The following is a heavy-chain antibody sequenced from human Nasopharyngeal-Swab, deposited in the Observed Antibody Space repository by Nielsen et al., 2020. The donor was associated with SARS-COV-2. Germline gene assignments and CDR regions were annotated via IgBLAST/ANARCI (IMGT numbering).Heavy chain of an antibody. CDR2: INADGSDK. Sequence: GGSLRLSCAASGFTVSTYWMDWVRQAPGKGLVYVAGINADGSDKRYADSVKGRFTISRDNAKSTAFLEMNSLSADETAVYYCTRGSNLVVAVADYWGQGTLVTLSS. V-gene: IGHV3-74*01. CDR3: TRGSNLVVAVADY. D-gene: IGHD2-15*01. J-gene: IGHJ4*02. CDR1: GFTVSTYW.